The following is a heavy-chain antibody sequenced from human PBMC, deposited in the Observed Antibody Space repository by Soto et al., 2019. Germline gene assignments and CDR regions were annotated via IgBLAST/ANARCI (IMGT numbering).Heavy chain of an antibody. CDR2: IIPIFGTA. CDR1: GVTFSSYA. D-gene: IGHD3-22*01. CDR3: AIAPHSYYYDGSEGAQYYYVMDV. V-gene: IGHV1-69*06. J-gene: IGHJ6*02. Sequence: QVQLVQSGAAVKKPGSSVKVSCKASGVTFSSYAISWVRQAPGQGLEWMGGIIPIFGTANYAQKFQGRVTITADNSTSTAYMALSSLRSEDTAVYYCAIAPHSYYYDGSEGAQYYYVMDVWGQGTTVTFSS.